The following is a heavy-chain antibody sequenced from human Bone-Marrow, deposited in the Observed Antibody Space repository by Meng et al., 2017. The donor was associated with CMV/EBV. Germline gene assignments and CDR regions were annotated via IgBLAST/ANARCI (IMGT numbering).Heavy chain of an antibody. CDR2: ISYDGSNK. CDR3: AREGWYSSSWYSDYYYYGMAV. CDR1: GFTFSSYA. J-gene: IGHJ6*02. D-gene: IGHD6-13*01. Sequence: GGSLRLSCAASGFTFSSYAMHWVRQAPGKGLEWVAVISYDGSNKYYADSVKGRFTISRDNSKNTLYLQMNSLRAEDTAVYYCAREGWYSSSWYSDYYYYGMAVWGPGNTVTFAS. V-gene: IGHV3-30*04.